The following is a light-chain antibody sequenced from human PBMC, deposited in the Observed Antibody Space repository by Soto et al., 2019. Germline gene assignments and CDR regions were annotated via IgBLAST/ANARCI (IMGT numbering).Light chain of an antibody. CDR3: QQYGTSPLT. CDR2: GAS. Sequence: EIVLTQSPRTLSLSPGESATLSCTASQSVRSNSLAWYQQKPGQAPRLLMFGASGRATGTPPRFGGRGSGTDFTLTISRLEPEDFAVYYCQQYGTSPLTFGGGTKVDI. V-gene: IGKV3-20*01. J-gene: IGKJ4*01. CDR1: QSVRSNS.